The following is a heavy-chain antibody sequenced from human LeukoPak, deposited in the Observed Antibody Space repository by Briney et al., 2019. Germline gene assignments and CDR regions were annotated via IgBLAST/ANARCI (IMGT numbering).Heavy chain of an antibody. CDR2: IIPIFGTA. V-gene: IGHV1-69*13. CDR1: GGTFSSYA. J-gene: IGHJ6*02. D-gene: IGHD6-13*01. Sequence: SVKVSCKASGGTFSSYAISWVRQAPGQGLEWMGGIIPIFGTANYAQKFQGRVTITADESTSTAYMELSSLRSEDTAVYYYARCPAWYEDYYYGMDVWGQGTTVTVSS. CDR3: ARCPAWYEDYYYGMDV.